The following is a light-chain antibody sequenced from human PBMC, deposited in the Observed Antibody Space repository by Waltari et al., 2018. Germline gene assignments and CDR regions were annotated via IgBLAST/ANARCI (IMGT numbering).Light chain of an antibody. CDR2: DVS. CDR3: SSYTSSSSRV. CDR1: SSDIPGYNY. V-gene: IGLV2-14*01. Sequence: QSALTQPASVSGSPGQSITISCTGTSSDIPGYNYVSWYQQHPGKAPKLMIYDVSKRPSGVSNRFSGSKSGNTVSLTISGLQTVDEADYYCSSYTSSSSRVFGTGTKVTVL. J-gene: IGLJ1*01.